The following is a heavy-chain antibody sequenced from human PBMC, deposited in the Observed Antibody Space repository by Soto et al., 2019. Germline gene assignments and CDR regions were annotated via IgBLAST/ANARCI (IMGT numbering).Heavy chain of an antibody. CDR1: GYTFTSYA. D-gene: IGHD3-9*01. V-gene: IGHV1-3*01. Sequence: VASVKVSCKASGYTFTSYAMHWVRQAPGQRLEWMGWINAGNGNTKYSQKFQGRVTITRDTSASTAYMELSSLRSEDTAVYYCARDIGDILAYGMDVWGQGTTVTVSS. CDR3: ARDIGDILAYGMDV. J-gene: IGHJ6*02. CDR2: INAGNGNT.